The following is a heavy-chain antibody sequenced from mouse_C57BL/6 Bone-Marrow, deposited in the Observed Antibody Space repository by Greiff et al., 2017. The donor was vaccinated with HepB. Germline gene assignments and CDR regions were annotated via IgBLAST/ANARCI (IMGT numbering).Heavy chain of an antibody. CDR2: ISNGGGST. Sequence: DVQLQESGGDLVKPGGSLKLSCAASGFTFSSYGMSWVRQTPDKRLEWVATISNGGGSTYYPDTVKGRFTISRDNAKNTLYLQMSRLKSEDTAMYYCARRELRYWYFDVWGTGTTVTVSS. D-gene: IGHD1-1*01. CDR1: GFTFSSYG. CDR3: ARRELRYWYFDV. V-gene: IGHV5-6*01. J-gene: IGHJ1*03.